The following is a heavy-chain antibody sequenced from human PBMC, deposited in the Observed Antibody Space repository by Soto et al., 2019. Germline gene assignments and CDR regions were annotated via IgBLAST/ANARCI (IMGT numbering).Heavy chain of an antibody. CDR1: GFTFSSYA. D-gene: IGHD6-6*01. J-gene: IGHJ6*02. CDR2: ISSNGGST. V-gene: IGHV3-64D*06. CDR3: VKGGSSSSRYYYYGMDV. Sequence: GGSLRLSCSASGFTFSSYAMHWVRQAPGKGLEYVSAISSNGGSTYYADSVKGRFTISRDNSKNTLYLQMSSLRAEDTAVYYCVKGGSSSSRYYYYGMDVWGQGTTGTVSS.